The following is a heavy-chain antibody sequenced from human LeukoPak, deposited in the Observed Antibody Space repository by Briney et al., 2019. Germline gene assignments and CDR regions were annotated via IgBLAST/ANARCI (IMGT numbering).Heavy chain of an antibody. D-gene: IGHD5-18*01. Sequence: GGSLRLSCAASGFSFSSYEMNWVRQAPGKGLEWVSYISASGTTIYYADSVKGRFTISRDNSKNTLYLQMNSLRAEDTAVYYCATTIGGYNYGPSFDYWGQGTLVTVSS. CDR1: GFSFSSYE. CDR3: ATTIGGYNYGPSFDY. V-gene: IGHV3-23*01. J-gene: IGHJ4*02. CDR2: ISASGTTI.